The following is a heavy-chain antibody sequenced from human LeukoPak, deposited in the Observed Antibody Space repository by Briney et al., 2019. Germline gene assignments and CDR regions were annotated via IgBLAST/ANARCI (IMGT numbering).Heavy chain of an antibody. CDR3: ARRILRGGYYMDV. CDR1: GGSISSSSYY. Sequence: SETLSLTCTVSGGSISSSSYYWGWIRQPPGKGLEWIGSIYYSGSTYYNPSLKSRVTISVDTSKNQFSLKLSSVTAADTAVYYCARRILRGGYYMDVWGKGTTVTVS. CDR2: IYYSGST. D-gene: IGHD3-10*01. J-gene: IGHJ6*03. V-gene: IGHV4-39*01.